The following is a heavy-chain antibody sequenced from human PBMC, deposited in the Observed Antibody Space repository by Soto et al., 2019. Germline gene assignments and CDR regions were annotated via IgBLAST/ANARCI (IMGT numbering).Heavy chain of an antibody. Sequence: PWGSLRLCCAPSGFTFSITWMSWVHQAPGKGLEWVANVNEDGGAKHYVDSVKGRFTISRDNAEKSLHLQMNSLRDEDTAMYYCVKHGRELNYWGQGAMVTVSS. V-gene: IGHV3-7*03. CDR3: VKHGRELNY. CDR2: VNEDGGAK. D-gene: IGHD3-10*01. J-gene: IGHJ4*02. CDR1: GFTFSITW.